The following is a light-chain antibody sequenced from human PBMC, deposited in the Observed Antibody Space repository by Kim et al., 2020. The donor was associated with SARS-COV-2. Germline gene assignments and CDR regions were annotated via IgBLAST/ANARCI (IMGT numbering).Light chain of an antibody. J-gene: IGLJ3*02. CDR2: YDS. CDR3: QVWDISSDHWV. CDR1: NIGSKS. V-gene: IGLV3-21*04. Sequence: SYELTQPPSVSVAPGKTARITCGGNNIGSKSVHWYQQKPGQAPVLVIYYDSDRPSGIPERFSGSNSGNTATLTISRVEAGDEADYYCQVWDISSDHWVFGGGTQLTVL.